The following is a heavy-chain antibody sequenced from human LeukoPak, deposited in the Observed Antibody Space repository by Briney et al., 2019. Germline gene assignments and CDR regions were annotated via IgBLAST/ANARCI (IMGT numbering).Heavy chain of an antibody. V-gene: IGHV3-74*01. CDR3: ARVGATPYLDY. J-gene: IGHJ4*02. D-gene: IGHD1-26*01. CDR2: INSDGSST. Sequence: HPGGSLRLSCAASGFTFSSYWMHWVRQAPGKGLVWVSRINSDGSSTSYADSVKGRFTISRDSAKNTLYLQMNSLRAEDTAVYYCARVGATPYLDYWGQGTLVTVSS. CDR1: GFTFSSYW.